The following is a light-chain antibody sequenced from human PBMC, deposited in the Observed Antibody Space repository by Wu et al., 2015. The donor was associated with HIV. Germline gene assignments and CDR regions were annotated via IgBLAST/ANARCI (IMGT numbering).Light chain of an antibody. CDR3: QRLNSFPLT. V-gene: IGKV1-13*02. CDR2: DAS. Sequence: AIQLTQSPSSLSASIGDRVNITCRASQDIFTYLAWYQQTLGKAPRVLIYDASTLQSGVSSRFSGSGSGVHFTLSISGLQREDFAIYFCQRLNSFPLTFGQGSRLEI. J-gene: IGKJ5*01. CDR1: QDIFTY.